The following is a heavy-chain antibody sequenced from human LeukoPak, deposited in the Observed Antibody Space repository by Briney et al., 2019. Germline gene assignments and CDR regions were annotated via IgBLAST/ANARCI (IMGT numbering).Heavy chain of an antibody. J-gene: IGHJ3*02. Sequence: PSETLSLTCTVSGSSISSYYWSWIRQPPGKGLEWIGYIYYSGSTNYNPSLKSRVTISVDTSKNQFSLKLSSVTAADTAVYYCAREGSTYYDFWSGHGAFDIWGQGTMVTVSS. CDR1: GSSISSYY. D-gene: IGHD3-3*01. CDR3: AREGSTYYDFWSGHGAFDI. CDR2: IYYSGST. V-gene: IGHV4-59*01.